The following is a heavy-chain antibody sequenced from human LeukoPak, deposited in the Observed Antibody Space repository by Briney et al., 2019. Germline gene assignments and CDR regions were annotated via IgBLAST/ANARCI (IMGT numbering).Heavy chain of an antibody. CDR3: ARDRGPSFITGREDYYFDY. CDR1: GYTFTGYY. V-gene: IGHV1-2*02. D-gene: IGHD1-14*01. CDR2: INPNSGGT. J-gene: IGHJ4*02. Sequence: ASVKVSCKASGYTFTGYYMHWVRQAPGQGLEWMGWINPNSGGTNYAQKFQGRVTMTRDTSISTAYMELSRLRSDDTAVYYCARDRGPSFITGREDYYFDYWGQGTLVTVSS.